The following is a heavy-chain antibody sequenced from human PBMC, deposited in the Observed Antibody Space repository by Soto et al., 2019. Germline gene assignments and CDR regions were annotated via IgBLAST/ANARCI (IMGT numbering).Heavy chain of an antibody. Sequence: SKTLSLTCTVSGGSISSGGYYWSWIRPPPGKGMERIGYIYYSVSTNYNPSLKSRVTISVDTSKNQLSMKLSSVTAADTAVYYCAIVVPYDFWSGYYQKYYYNTDVWGKGTTVTVSS. CDR2: IYYSVST. CDR1: GGSISSGGYY. D-gene: IGHD3-3*01. CDR3: AIVVPYDFWSGYYQKYYYNTDV. J-gene: IGHJ6*03. V-gene: IGHV4-61*08.